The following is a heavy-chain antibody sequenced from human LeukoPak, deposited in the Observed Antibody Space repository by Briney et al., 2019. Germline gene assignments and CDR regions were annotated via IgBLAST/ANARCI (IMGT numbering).Heavy chain of an antibody. CDR2: INHSGST. CDR1: GGSFSGYY. J-gene: IGHJ4*02. CDR3: AREGSMVRGVTDY. D-gene: IGHD3-10*01. Sequence: SETLSLTCAVYGGSFSGYYWSWIRQPPGKGLEWIGEINHSGSTNYNPSLKSRATISVDTSKNQFSLKLSSVTAADTAVYYCAREGSMVRGVTDYWGQGTLVTVSS. V-gene: IGHV4-34*01.